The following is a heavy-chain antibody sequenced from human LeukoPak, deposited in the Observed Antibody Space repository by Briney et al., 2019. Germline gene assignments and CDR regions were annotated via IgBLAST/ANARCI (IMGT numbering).Heavy chain of an antibody. D-gene: IGHD3-3*01. CDR2: VNLQGST. J-gene: IGHJ4*02. CDR3: ARGYYDFWSGPFDY. CDR1: GGSISNTNW. Sequence: SETLSLTCGVSGGSISNTNWWTWVRQPPGKGLEWIGEVNLQGSTNYNPSLKSRVAISVDKSENHISLKLTSVTAADTAVYYCARGYYDFWSGPFDYWGQGTLVTVSS. V-gene: IGHV4-4*02.